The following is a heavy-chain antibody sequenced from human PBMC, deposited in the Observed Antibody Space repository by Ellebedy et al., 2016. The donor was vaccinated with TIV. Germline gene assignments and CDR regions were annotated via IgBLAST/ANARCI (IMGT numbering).Heavy chain of an antibody. CDR1: GFTFIKAW. CDR2: IHSKADGGEA. Sequence: GGSLRLXCAASGFTFIKAWVCWVRQAPGKGLEWVGRIHSKADGGEAEYAASVNGRFTISRDDSKNKLYLQMSSLKTEDTAVYYCTTFWTGDRVVDYWGQGTLVTVSS. D-gene: IGHD3/OR15-3a*01. J-gene: IGHJ4*02. V-gene: IGHV3-15*01. CDR3: TTFWTGDRVVDY.